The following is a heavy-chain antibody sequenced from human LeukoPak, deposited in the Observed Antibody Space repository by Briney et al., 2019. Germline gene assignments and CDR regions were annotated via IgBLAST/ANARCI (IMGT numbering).Heavy chain of an antibody. CDR3: ARVPCGSGTYYFDF. CDR1: GGSINSGDSY. CDR2: ISYSGSP. J-gene: IGHJ4*02. Sequence: PSETLSLTCTVSGGSINSGDSYWSWIRQPPGKSLEWIGYISYSGSPYYNPSLRSRVAISGDTSKNQFSLRLGSVTAADTAVYYCARVPCGSGTYYFDFWGQGILVTVSS. V-gene: IGHV4-30-4*01. D-gene: IGHD3-10*01.